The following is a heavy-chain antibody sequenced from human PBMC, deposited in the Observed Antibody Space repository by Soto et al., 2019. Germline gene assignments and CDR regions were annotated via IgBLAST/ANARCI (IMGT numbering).Heavy chain of an antibody. V-gene: IGHV3-23*01. D-gene: IGHD6-13*01. CDR2: INPSGDST. Sequence: PGGSLRLSCVASGFTFSRHGLSWVRQAPGKGLEWVSTINPSGDSTFYADSVKGRFAISRDDSKNTVYLQMNSLSVGDTAVYLCAKVDVSAAGGFDYWGQGALVTVPQ. CDR3: AKVDVSAAGGFDY. J-gene: IGHJ4*02. CDR1: GFTFSRHG.